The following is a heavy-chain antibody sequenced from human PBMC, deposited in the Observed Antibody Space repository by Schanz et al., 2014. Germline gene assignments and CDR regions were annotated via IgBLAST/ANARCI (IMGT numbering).Heavy chain of an antibody. CDR3: TRDHGLTLY. V-gene: IGHV3-11*06. J-gene: IGHJ4*02. Sequence: VQLVESGGGLVQPGGSLRLSCAASGFTFDHYAMNWVRQAPGKGLECVAYISGNTNYTNYADSVKGRFTISRDNAKNSVYLQMDSLRVEDTAVYYCTRDHGLTLYWGQGTLVAVSS. CDR1: GFTFDHYA. CDR2: ISGNTNYT.